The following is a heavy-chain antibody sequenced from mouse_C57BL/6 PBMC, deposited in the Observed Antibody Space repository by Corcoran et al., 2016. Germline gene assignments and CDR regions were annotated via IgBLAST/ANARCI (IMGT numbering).Heavy chain of an antibody. CDR3: ARSIYYGSSYSAMDY. D-gene: IGHD1-1*01. J-gene: IGHJ4*01. CDR1: GYTFTDYS. V-gene: IGHV1-76*01. Sequence: QVQLKQSGAELVRPGASVKLYCKASGYTFTDYSINWVKQRPGQGLEWIARIYPGSGNTYYNEKFKGKATLTAEKSSSTAYMQLSSLTSEDSAVYFCARSIYYGSSYSAMDYWGQGTSVTVSS. CDR2: IYPGSGNT.